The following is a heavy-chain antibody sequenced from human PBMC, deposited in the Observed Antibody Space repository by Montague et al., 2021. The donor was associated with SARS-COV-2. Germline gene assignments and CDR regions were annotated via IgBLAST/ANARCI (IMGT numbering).Heavy chain of an antibody. Sequence: CAISGDSVSSHSATWNWIRQSPSRGLEWLGRTYYRSMWKSDYARXVKSRIAINPDTSKNQFSLQLSSVTPEDTALYYCMRGIEAAGSYDYWGQGTLVTVSS. CDR1: GDSVSSHSAT. V-gene: IGHV6-1*01. CDR2: TYYRSMWKS. J-gene: IGHJ4*02. D-gene: IGHD6-13*01. CDR3: MRGIEAAGSYDY.